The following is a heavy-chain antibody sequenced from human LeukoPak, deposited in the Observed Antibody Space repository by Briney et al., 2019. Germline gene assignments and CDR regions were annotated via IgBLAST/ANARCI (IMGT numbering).Heavy chain of an antibody. D-gene: IGHD1-26*01. CDR1: GFTFSSYW. CDR2: INTDGSNT. CDR3: ARDSRGIVGATTHDY. J-gene: IGHJ4*02. Sequence: GGSLRLSCAASGFTFSSYWMHWVRQAPGKGLVWVSRINTDGSNTNYADSVKGRFTISRDNAKNSLYLQMNSLRAEDTAVYYCARDSRGIVGATTHDYWGQGTLVTVSS. V-gene: IGHV3-74*01.